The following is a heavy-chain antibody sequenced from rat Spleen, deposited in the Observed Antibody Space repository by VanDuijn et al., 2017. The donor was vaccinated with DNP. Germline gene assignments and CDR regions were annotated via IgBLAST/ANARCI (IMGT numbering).Heavy chain of an antibody. V-gene: IGHV5-7*01. CDR3: AGRPPPTRGPFDY. D-gene: IGHD1-4*01. J-gene: IGHJ2*01. CDR1: RITFSDHN. CDR2: ISYDGRDT. Sequence: EVQLVESGGGLVQPGRSLKLSCAVSRITFSDHNMAWVRQAPKKGLEWVATISYDGRDTYHRDSMKGRFTISRDNPKSTLYLQMDSPRSEDTATYYCAGRPPPTRGPFDYWGQGVTVTFSS.